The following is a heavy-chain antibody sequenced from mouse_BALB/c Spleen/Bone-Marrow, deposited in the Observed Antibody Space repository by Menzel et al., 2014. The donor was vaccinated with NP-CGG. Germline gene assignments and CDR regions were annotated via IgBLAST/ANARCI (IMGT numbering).Heavy chain of an antibody. D-gene: IGHD2-14*01. V-gene: IGHV1-69*01. J-gene: IGHJ3*01. Sequence: QVQLQQPWAELVMPGASVKMSCKASGYTFTDYWMHWVKQRPGQGLEWIGAIDTSDSYTSYNQKFKGKATLTVDESSSTAYMQLSSLTSEDSAVYYCARSDYRYDPFAYWGQGTLVTVSA. CDR3: ARSDYRYDPFAY. CDR1: GYTFTDYW. CDR2: IDTSDSYT.